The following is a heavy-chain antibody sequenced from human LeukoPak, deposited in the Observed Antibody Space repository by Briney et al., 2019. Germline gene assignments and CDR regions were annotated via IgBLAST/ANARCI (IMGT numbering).Heavy chain of an antibody. V-gene: IGHV3-53*01. J-gene: IGHJ4*02. CDR3: ARDQYGDYSVDY. CDR1: GFTVSSNY. CDR2: IYSGGST. D-gene: IGHD4-17*01. Sequence: GGSLRLSCAASGFTVSSNYMSWVRQAPGKGLEWVSVIYSGGSTYYADSEKGRFTISRDNSKNTLYLQMNSLRAEDTAVYYCARDQYGDYSVDYWGQGTLVTVSS.